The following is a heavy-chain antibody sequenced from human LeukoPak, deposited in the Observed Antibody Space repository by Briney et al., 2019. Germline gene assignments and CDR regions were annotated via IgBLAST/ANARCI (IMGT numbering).Heavy chain of an antibody. J-gene: IGHJ4*02. CDR3: ARDVSPDYYDSSGYFDY. V-gene: IGHV3-33*01. Sequence: PGGSLRLSCAASGFTFSSYGMHWVRQAPGKGLEWVAVIWYDGSNKYYADSVKGRFTISRDNSKNTLYLQMNSLRAEDTAVYYCARDVSPDYYDSSGYFDYWGQGTLVTVSS. D-gene: IGHD3-22*01. CDR1: GFTFSSYG. CDR2: IWYDGSNK.